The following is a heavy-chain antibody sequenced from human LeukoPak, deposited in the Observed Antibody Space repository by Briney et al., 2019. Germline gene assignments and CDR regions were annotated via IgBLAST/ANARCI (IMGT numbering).Heavy chain of an antibody. V-gene: IGHV3-15*01. CDR2: MKSGTA. CDR3: TTDDYFGSGSYKGY. Sequence: GGSLRLSCVASGFSFSNAYLSWVRQAPGKGLEWVGRMKSGTADYAAPVTGRFTISRDDSKDTLYLQMNNLRTEDTAVYYCTTDDYFGSGSYKGYWGQGTLVTDSS. J-gene: IGHJ4*02. CDR1: GFSFSNAY. D-gene: IGHD3-10*01.